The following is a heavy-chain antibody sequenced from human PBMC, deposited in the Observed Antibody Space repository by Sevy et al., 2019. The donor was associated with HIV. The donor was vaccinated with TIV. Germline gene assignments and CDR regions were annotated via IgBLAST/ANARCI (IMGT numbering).Heavy chain of an antibody. CDR1: GFTFNSYV. V-gene: IGHV3-23*01. CDR3: ARDCSSASCLWGMDV. J-gene: IGHJ6*02. D-gene: IGHD2-2*01. CDR2: ISASGGYT. Sequence: GGSLRLSCATSGFTFNSYVISWVRQAPGKGLEWVSAISASGGYTYYADSVKGRFTISRDNSKNTLDLQMNSLRAEDTAVYYCARDCSSASCLWGMDVWGQGTTVTVSS.